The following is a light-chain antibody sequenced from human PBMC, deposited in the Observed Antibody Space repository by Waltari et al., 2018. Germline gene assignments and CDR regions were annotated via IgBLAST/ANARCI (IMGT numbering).Light chain of an antibody. CDR3: LSRDTTSTRV. CDR1: SPRRYY. V-gene: IGLV3-19*01. Sequence: SSELTQDPTMSVALGQTVSITCQGDSPRRYYAIWYQQRPGQAPKLILYGQHNRPSGVPHRFSGTTSGDTAALTITGAQAEDEADYYCLSRDTTSTRVFGGGTRLTV. CDR2: GQH. J-gene: IGLJ3*02.